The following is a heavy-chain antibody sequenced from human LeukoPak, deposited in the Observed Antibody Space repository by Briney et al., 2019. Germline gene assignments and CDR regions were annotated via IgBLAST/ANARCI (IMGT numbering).Heavy chain of an antibody. CDR2: ISGSGGNT. D-gene: IGHD2/OR15-2a*01. V-gene: IGHV3-23*01. CDR1: GFTLSSFA. CDR3: PNFYFFFLDY. Sequence: GGPLRLSCAASGFTLSSFAMSWVRHAPGKGLGWLSAISGSGGNTNYADTVTGQYTTCRDNSKNTMYLQMNSLRAEDTAVYYCPNFYFFFLDYWGQGTLVTVSS. J-gene: IGHJ4*02.